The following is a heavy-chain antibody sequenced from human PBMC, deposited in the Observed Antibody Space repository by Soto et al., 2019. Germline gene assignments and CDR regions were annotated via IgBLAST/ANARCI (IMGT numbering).Heavy chain of an antibody. D-gene: IGHD5-12*01. CDR2: IRSKAYGGTT. V-gene: IGHV3-49*04. CDR3: TSLQMATTYYYYGMDV. Sequence: GGSLRLCCTASGFTFGDYAMSWVRQAPGKGLEWVGFIRSKAYGGTTEYAASVKGRFTISRDDSKSIAYLQMNSLKTEDTAVYYCTSLQMATTYYYYGMDVWGQGTKV. J-gene: IGHJ6*02. CDR1: GFTFGDYA.